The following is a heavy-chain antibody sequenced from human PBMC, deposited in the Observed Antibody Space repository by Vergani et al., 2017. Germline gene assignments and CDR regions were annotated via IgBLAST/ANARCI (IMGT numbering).Heavy chain of an antibody. V-gene: IGHV1-2*02. J-gene: IGHJ5*01. CDR3: ARDWETWFGKPNGPHNGFDP. CDR2: INPNSGRT. Sequence: QVQLVQSGAEVKKPGASVKVSCKASGYTFVAYYIHWVRQAPGQGLEVLGWINPNSGRTNYTQKFQGRVTLTRDAAINTVYMELNRLTSDDTAVYYGARDWETWFGKPNGPHNGFDPWGQGSLVIVSS. CDR1: GYTFVAYY. D-gene: IGHD3-10*01.